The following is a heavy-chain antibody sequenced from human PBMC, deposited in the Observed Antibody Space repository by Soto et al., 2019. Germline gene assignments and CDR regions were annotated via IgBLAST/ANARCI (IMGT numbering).Heavy chain of an antibody. V-gene: IGHV1-18*01. CDR3: AREMNRYFDWYYYYMDV. J-gene: IGHJ6*03. CDR1: GYTFTSYG. D-gene: IGHD3-9*01. CDR2: ISAYNGNT. Sequence: ASVKVSCKASGYTFTSYGISWVRQAPGQGLEWMGWISAYNGNTNCAQKLQGRVTMTTDTSTSTAYMELRSLRSDDTAVYYCAREMNRYFDWYYYYMDVWGKGTTVTVSS.